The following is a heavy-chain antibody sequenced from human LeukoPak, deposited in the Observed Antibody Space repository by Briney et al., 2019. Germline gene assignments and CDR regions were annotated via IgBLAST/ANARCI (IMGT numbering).Heavy chain of an antibody. CDR3: ARGGVAGGNSQH. V-gene: IGHV4-31*03. D-gene: IGHD3-16*01. CDR2: IYYSGST. Sequence: PSQTLSLTCTVSGGSISSGGYYWSWIRQHPGKGLEWIGYIYYSGSTYYNPSLKSRVTISVDTSKNQFSLNLSSVTAADTAVYYCARGGVAGGNSQHWGQGTLVTVSS. J-gene: IGHJ1*01. CDR1: GGSISSGGYY.